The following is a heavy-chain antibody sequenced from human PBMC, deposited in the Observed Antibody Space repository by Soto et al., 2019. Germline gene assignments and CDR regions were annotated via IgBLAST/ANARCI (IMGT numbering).Heavy chain of an antibody. CDR2: ISGSGGST. Sequence: PGGSLRLSCAASGFTFSSYAMSWVRQAPGKGLEWVSAISGSGGSTYYADSVKGRFTISRDNSKNTLYLQMNSLRAEDTAVYYCAKDRHTMIVVVITAFDYWGQGTLVTVSS. CDR1: GFTFSSYA. V-gene: IGHV3-23*01. CDR3: AKDRHTMIVVVITAFDY. J-gene: IGHJ4*02. D-gene: IGHD3-22*01.